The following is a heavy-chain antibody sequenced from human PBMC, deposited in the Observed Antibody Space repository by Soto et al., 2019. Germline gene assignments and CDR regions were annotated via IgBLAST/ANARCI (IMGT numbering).Heavy chain of an antibody. Sequence: GGSLRLSCAASGFTLSSYAMSWVRQAPGKGLEWVSAISGSGGSTYYADSVKGRFTISRDNSKNTLYLQMNSLRAEDTAVYYYAKLGHNYCDSRGLGYLLHWAPGTLDTV. CDR2: ISGSGGST. V-gene: IGHV3-23*01. CDR3: AKLGHNYCDSRGLGYLLH. CDR1: GFTLSSYA. D-gene: IGHD3-22*01. J-gene: IGHJ1*01.